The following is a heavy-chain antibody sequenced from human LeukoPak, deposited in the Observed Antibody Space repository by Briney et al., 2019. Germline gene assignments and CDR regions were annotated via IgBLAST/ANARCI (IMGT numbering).Heavy chain of an antibody. V-gene: IGHV1-2*02. CDR2: INPNSGGT. Sequence: GASVKVSCKASGYTFTSYGISWVRQAPGQGLEWMGWINPNSGGTNYAQKFQGRVTMTRDTSISTAYMELSRLRSDDTAVYYCARAEYSSSWYAPWDYWGQGTLVTVSS. CDR3: ARAEYSSSWYAPWDY. CDR1: GYTFTSYG. D-gene: IGHD6-13*01. J-gene: IGHJ4*02.